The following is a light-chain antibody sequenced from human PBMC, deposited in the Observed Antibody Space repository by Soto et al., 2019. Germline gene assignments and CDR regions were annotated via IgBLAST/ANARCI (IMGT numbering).Light chain of an antibody. V-gene: IGKV3-11*01. CDR2: DAS. CDR1: QSVSSY. J-gene: IGKJ5*01. CDR3: QQRSNWPT. Sequence: EIVLTQSPATLTLYPGERATLSFRASQSVSSYLAWYQQKPGQAPRLLIYDASNRATGIPARFSGSGSGTDFTLTISSLEPEDFAVYYCQQRSNWPTFGQGTRLE.